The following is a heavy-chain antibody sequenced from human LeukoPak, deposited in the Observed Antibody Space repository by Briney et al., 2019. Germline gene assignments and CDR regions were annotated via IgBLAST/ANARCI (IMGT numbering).Heavy chain of an antibody. CDR2: MNPSDSNT. Sequence: ASVKVSCKASGYTFTNYYIHWVRQAPGQGLEWMGLMNPSDSNTRYAQSFQGRVTMTRDTSTSTVYMELSSLRSEDTAVYYCARGPHSRSWPDIPRDYWGQGTLVTVSS. CDR3: ARGPHSRSWPDIPRDY. D-gene: IGHD1-26*01. J-gene: IGHJ4*02. V-gene: IGHV1-46*01. CDR1: GYTFTNYY.